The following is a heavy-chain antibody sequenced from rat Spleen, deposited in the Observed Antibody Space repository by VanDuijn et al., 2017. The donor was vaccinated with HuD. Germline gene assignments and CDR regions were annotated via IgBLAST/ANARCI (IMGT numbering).Heavy chain of an antibody. Sequence: EVQLVESGGGLVQPGRSLTLSCAASGFTFSDYDMAWVRQAPTKGLEWVASISPSGGTTYYRDSVKGRFTISRDNARITLYLQMDSLRSEDTATYYCASSYSSYIFDYWGHGVMVTVSS. J-gene: IGHJ2*01. V-gene: IGHV5-25*01. CDR1: GFTFSDYD. CDR2: ISPSGGTT. D-gene: IGHD1-2*01. CDR3: ASSYSSYIFDY.